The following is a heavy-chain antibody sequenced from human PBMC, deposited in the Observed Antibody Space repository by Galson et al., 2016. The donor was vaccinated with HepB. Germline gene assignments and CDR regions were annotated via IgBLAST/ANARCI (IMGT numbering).Heavy chain of an antibody. CDR2: ISGYNGNT. CDR3: ARVIAAAGIGWFDP. J-gene: IGHJ5*02. V-gene: IGHV1-18*01. D-gene: IGHD6-13*01. Sequence: SEKVSCKASGYTFTSYAMVWVRQAPGQGPEWMGWISGYNGNTDYAQKFQGRVTMTSDTSTSTAYMELRSLKSDDTAVYYCARVIAAAGIGWFDPWGPGTLVTVAS. CDR1: GYTFTSYA.